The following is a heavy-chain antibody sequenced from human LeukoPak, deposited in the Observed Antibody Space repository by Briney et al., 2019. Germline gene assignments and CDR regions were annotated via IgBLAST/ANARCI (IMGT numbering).Heavy chain of an antibody. CDR3: AKDTVKVTTIRRVPHYMDV. D-gene: IGHD5-12*01. V-gene: IGHV3-23*01. J-gene: IGHJ6*03. CDR2: ITGNGDTT. Sequence: GGSLRLSCAASGFTFSIYGMSWVRQVPGEGLDWVSSITGNGDTTFYADSVKGRFTISRDNSKNTLYLQMNSLRAEDTAVYYCAKDTVKVTTIRRVPHYMDVWGKGTTVTISS. CDR1: GFTFSIYG.